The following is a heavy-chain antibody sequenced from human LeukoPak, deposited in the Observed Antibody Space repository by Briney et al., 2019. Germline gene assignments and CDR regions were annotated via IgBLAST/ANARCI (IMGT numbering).Heavy chain of an antibody. CDR1: GFTFSSYG. CDR2: ISYDESNK. D-gene: IGHD3-22*01. Sequence: PGRSLRLSCAASGFTFSSYGMHWVRQAPGKGLEWVAVISYDESNKYYADSVKGRFTISRDNSKNTLYLQMNSLRAEDTAVYYCVTMIVVVIKPPFDYWGQGTLVTVSS. V-gene: IGHV3-30*03. J-gene: IGHJ4*02. CDR3: VTMIVVVIKPPFDY.